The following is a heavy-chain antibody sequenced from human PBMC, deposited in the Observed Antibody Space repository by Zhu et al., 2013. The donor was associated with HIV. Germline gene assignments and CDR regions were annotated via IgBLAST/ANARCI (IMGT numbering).Heavy chain of an antibody. CDR3: ASHCFSTTCYSDDAFDL. CDR1: GYTFTGHY. Sequence: QVQLVQSGAEVKKPGASIKVSCKTSGYTFTGHYMHWLRQAPGQGLEWIGWLNPNDGDTKYAQKFQGRVTMTRDTSVTTAYMELHRLTSDDTAVYYCASHCFSTTCYSDDAFDLWGHGTMVTVSS. D-gene: IGHD2-2*01. V-gene: IGHV1-2*02. CDR2: LNPNDGDT. J-gene: IGHJ3*01.